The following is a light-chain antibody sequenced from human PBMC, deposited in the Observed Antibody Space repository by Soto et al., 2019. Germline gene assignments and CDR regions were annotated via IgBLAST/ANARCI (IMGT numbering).Light chain of an antibody. J-gene: IGKJ4*01. CDR2: GAS. Sequence: EIVMTQSPATLSVSPGERATLSCRASQSVSSNLAWYQQKPGQAPRLLIYGASTRATGIPARFSGSGSGTDCTLTISSLQSEDFAVYYCQQYNNWPPLIFGGGTKVEIK. V-gene: IGKV3-15*01. CDR3: QQYNNWPPLI. CDR1: QSVSSN.